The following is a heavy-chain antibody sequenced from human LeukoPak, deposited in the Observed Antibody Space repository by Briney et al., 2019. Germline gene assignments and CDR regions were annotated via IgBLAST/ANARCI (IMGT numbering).Heavy chain of an antibody. D-gene: IGHD5-12*01. CDR2: IWYDGSNK. CDR3: AKSAIVVTPHHGGFDY. CDR1: GFTFSSYA. V-gene: IGHV3-33*06. Sequence: PGGSLRLSCAASGFTFSSYAMHWVRQAPGKGLEWVAVIWYDGSNKYYADSVKGRFTISRDNSKNTLYLQMNSLRAEDTAVYYCAKSAIVVTPHHGGFDYWSQGTLVTVSS. J-gene: IGHJ4*02.